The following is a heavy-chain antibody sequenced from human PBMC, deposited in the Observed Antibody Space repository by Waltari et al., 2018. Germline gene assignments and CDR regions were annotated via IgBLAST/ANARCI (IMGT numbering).Heavy chain of an antibody. CDR3: AEDRDDILTGDFDY. Sequence: EVQLLESGGGLVQPGGSLRLSCAASGFTFSSYAMSWVRQAPGKMLERVPAIRVSGGSTYYADSVKGRFTISRDNSKNTLYLQMNSLSAEDTAVYYCAEDRDDILTGDFDYWGQGTLVTVSS. CDR1: GFTFSSYA. CDR2: IRVSGGST. D-gene: IGHD3-9*01. J-gene: IGHJ4*02. V-gene: IGHV3-23*01.